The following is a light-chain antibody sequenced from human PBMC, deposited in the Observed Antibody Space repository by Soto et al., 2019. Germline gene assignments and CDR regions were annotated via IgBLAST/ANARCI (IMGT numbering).Light chain of an antibody. CDR3: QQSYSTPYT. Sequence: DIQMTQSPSSLSAYVGDRVTINWRASQSISSYLNWYQQKPGKAPKLLIYAASSLQSGVPSRFSGSGSGTDFTLTISSLQPEDFATYYCQQSYSTPYTFGQGTRLEIK. CDR1: QSISSY. V-gene: IGKV1-39*01. CDR2: AAS. J-gene: IGKJ5*01.